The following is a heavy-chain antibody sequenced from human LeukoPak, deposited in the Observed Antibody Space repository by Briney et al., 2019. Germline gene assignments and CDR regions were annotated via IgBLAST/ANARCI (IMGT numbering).Heavy chain of an antibody. V-gene: IGHV4-34*01. J-gene: IGHJ4*02. CDR1: GGSFSGYY. CDR2: INHSGST. Sequence: SETLSLTCAVYGGSFSGYYWSWIRQPPGKGLEWIGEINHSGSTNYNPSLKSRVTISVDTSKNQFSLKLSSVTAADTAVYYCARDFYRGSFDYWGQGTLVTVSS. CDR3: ARDFYRGSFDY. D-gene: IGHD3-3*01.